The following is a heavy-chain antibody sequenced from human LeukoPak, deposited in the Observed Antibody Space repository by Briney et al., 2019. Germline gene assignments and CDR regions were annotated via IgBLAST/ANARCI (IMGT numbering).Heavy chain of an antibody. J-gene: IGHJ4*02. CDR3: ARDMDYGSGSYDY. Sequence: LXLSXXXSGFTXSSYSMNWVRQAPGKGLEWVSSISSSSSYIYYADSVKGRFTISRDNAKNSLYLQMNSLRAEDTAVYYCARDMDYGSGSYDYWGQGTLVTVSS. CDR2: ISSSSSYI. D-gene: IGHD3-10*01. V-gene: IGHV3-21*01. CDR1: GFTXSSYS.